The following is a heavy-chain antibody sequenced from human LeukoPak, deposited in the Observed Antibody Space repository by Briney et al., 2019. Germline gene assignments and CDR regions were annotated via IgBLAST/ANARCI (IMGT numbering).Heavy chain of an antibody. Sequence: GGSLRLSCAASGFTFSSYSMNWVRQAPGKGLEWVSSISSSSSYIYYADSVKGRFTNSRDNAKNSLYLQMNSLRAEDTAVYYCARNYGGNSLAFDIWGQGTMVTVSS. CDR1: GFTFSSYS. CDR3: ARNYGGNSLAFDI. CDR2: ISSSSSYI. D-gene: IGHD4-23*01. V-gene: IGHV3-21*01. J-gene: IGHJ3*02.